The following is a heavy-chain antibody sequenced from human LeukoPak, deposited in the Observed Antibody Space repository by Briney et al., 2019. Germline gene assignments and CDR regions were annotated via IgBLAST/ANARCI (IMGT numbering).Heavy chain of an antibody. CDR3: ARHNGGWFDT. CDR1: EFIFSDYG. CDR2: IKQGGREE. Sequence: GGSLRLSCVASEFIFSDYGMSWVRQAPGKGLEWVANIKQGGREEKYVSSVKGRFAISRDDAKNTLYLQMDSLSVDDTAVYYCARHNGGWFDTWGRGTLVTASS. J-gene: IGHJ5*02. V-gene: IGHV3-7*03. D-gene: IGHD1-14*01.